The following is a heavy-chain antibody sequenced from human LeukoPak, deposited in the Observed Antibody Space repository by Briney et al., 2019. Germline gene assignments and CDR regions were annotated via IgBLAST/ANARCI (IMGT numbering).Heavy chain of an antibody. CDR3: AGDIVVVPAATDYYYYMDV. CDR2: IIPIFGTA. CDR1: GYTFTSYA. V-gene: IGHV1-69*13. D-gene: IGHD2-2*01. J-gene: IGHJ6*03. Sequence: SVKVSCKASGYTFTSYAISRVRQAPGQGLEWMGGIIPIFGTANYAQKFQGRVTITADESTSTAYMELSSLRSEDTAVYYCAGDIVVVPAATDYYYYMDVWGKGTTVTVSS.